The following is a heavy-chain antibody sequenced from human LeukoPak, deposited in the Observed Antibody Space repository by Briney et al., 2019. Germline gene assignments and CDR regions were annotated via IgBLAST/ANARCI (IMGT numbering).Heavy chain of an antibody. V-gene: IGHV4-4*07. CDR2: IYTSGST. CDR3: ARSNTYYYDSSGYRFNWFDP. CDR1: GGSISSYY. D-gene: IGHD3-22*01. J-gene: IGHJ5*02. Sequence: PSETLSLTCTVSGGSISSYYWSWIRQPAGKGLEWIGRIYTSGSTNYNPSLKRRVTMSVDTSKKQHSLKLSSVTAADTAVYYCARSNTYYYDSSGYRFNWFDPWGQGTLVTVSS.